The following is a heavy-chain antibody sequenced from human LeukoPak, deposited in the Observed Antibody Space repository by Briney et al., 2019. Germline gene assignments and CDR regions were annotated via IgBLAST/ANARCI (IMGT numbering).Heavy chain of an antibody. V-gene: IGHV4-30-4*01. CDR1: GGSISSGDYS. J-gene: IGHJ4*02. Sequence: SETLSLTCTVSGGSISSGDYSWSWIRQPPGKGLEWIGYIYYSGSTYYNPSLKSRVTISVDTSKNQFSLKLSSVTAADTAVYYWARVEDYYGYVRVPPILNWGQGTLVTVSS. D-gene: IGHD3-10*01. CDR2: IYYSGST. CDR3: ARVEDYYGYVRVPPILN.